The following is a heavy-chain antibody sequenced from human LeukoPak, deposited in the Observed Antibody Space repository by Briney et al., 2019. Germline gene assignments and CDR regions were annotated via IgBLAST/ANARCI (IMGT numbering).Heavy chain of an antibody. Sequence: PSETLSLTCTVSGGSISSSSYYWGWIRQPPGKGLEWIGSIYYSGSPYYNPSLKSRVTISVDTSKNQFSLKLSSVTAADTAVYYCARLEVVAATHQGAFDIWGQGTMVTVSS. CDR2: IYYSGSP. CDR3: ARLEVVAATHQGAFDI. CDR1: GGSISSSSYY. V-gene: IGHV4-39*07. J-gene: IGHJ3*02. D-gene: IGHD2-15*01.